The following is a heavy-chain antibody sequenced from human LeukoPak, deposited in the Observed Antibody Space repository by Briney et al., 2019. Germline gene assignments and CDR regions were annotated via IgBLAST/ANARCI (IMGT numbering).Heavy chain of an antibody. J-gene: IGHJ4*02. CDR1: GGSISSYY. Sequence: SETLSLTCTVSGGSISSYYWSWLRQPPGKGLGWIGYIYYSGSTNYNPSLKSRVTISVDTSKNQSALKLSSVTAADTAVYYCARGGYILTGYYSFDYWGQGTLVTVSS. CDR3: ARGGYILTGYYSFDY. D-gene: IGHD3-9*01. CDR2: IYYSGST. V-gene: IGHV4-59*01.